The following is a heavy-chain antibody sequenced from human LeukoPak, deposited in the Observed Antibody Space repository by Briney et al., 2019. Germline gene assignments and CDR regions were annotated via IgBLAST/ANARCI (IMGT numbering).Heavy chain of an antibody. J-gene: IGHJ4*02. Sequence: SETLSLTCTVSGGSNRSSSYYWGWIRQPPGKGLEWIGSIYYSGSTYYNPSLKSRVTISVDTSKNQFSLKLSSVTAADTAVYYCARVDSGGYHSDYWGQGTLVTVSS. CDR1: GGSNRSSSYY. D-gene: IGHD3-22*01. V-gene: IGHV4-39*07. CDR3: ARVDSGGYHSDY. CDR2: IYYSGST.